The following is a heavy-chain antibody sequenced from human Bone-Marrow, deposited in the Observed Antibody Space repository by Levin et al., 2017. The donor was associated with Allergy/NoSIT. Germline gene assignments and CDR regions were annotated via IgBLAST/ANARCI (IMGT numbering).Heavy chain of an antibody. CDR3: ARSTYDSSGYYLRLNYYYYGMDV. D-gene: IGHD3-22*01. CDR1: GYTFSNFA. J-gene: IGHJ6*02. V-gene: IGHV1-3*01. Sequence: GESLKISCKASGYTFSNFAVNWVRQAPGQRLEWMGWINGGNGHTKNSQKFQDRVSITRDTTASTAYMELSSLRSEDTAVYYCARSTYDSSGYYLRLNYYYYGMDVWGQGTTVTVSS. CDR2: INGGNGHT.